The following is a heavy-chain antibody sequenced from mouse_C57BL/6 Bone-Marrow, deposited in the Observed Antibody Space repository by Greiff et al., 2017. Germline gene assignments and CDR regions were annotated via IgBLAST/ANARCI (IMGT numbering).Heavy chain of an antibody. CDR3: ARKGYYSSSFPFAY. Sequence: QVQLQQPGAELVKPGASVKLSCKASGYTFTSYWMHWVKQRPGQGLEWIGMIHPNSGSTNYNEKFKSKATLTVDKSSSTAYMQLSSLTSEDSAVYYCARKGYYSSSFPFAYWGQGTLVTVSA. CDR1: GYTFTSYW. J-gene: IGHJ3*01. D-gene: IGHD1-1*01. CDR2: IHPNSGST. V-gene: IGHV1-64*01.